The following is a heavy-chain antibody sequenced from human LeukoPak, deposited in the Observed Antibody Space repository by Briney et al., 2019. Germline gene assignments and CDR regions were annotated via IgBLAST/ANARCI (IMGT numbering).Heavy chain of an antibody. J-gene: IGHJ6*02. D-gene: IGHD6-19*01. V-gene: IGHV1-69*13. CDR1: GYTFTSYG. CDR2: IIPIFGTA. Sequence: SVKVSCKASGYTFTSYGISWVRQAPGQGLEWMGGIIPIFGTANYAQKFQGRVTITADESTSTAYMELSSLRSEDTAVYYCARGAVARYYYYYGMDVWGQGTTVTVSS. CDR3: ARGAVARYYYYYGMDV.